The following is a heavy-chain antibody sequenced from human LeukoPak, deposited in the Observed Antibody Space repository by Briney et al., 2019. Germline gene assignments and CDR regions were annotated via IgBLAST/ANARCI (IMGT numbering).Heavy chain of an antibody. V-gene: IGHV3-7*01. J-gene: IGHJ4*02. D-gene: IGHD5-24*01. CDR2: IKQDGSEK. CDR3: VRGSGWLQAF. CDR1: GFTLTNW. Sequence: GGSLRLSCAASGFTLTNWMSWVRQAPGKGLKWVAIIKQDGSEKYYVDSVEGRFTISRDNTKNSLYLQMNSLRAEDTAVYYCVRGSGWLQAFWGQGTQVTVSS.